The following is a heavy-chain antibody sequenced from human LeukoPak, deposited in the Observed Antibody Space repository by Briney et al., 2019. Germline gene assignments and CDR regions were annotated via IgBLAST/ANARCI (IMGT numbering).Heavy chain of an antibody. D-gene: IGHD3-10*01. J-gene: IGHJ4*02. Sequence: SETLSLTCTVSGGSISSSSYYWGWIRQPPGKGLEWIGSIYYSGSTYYNPSLKRRVTISVDTSKNQFSLKLSSVTAADTAVYYCARQEYYFDYWGQGTLVTVSS. CDR2: IYYSGST. CDR3: ARQEYYFDY. V-gene: IGHV4-39*01. CDR1: GGSISSSSYY.